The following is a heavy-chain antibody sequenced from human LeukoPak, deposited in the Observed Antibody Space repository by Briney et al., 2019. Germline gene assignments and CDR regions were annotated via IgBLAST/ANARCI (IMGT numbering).Heavy chain of an antibody. D-gene: IGHD6-19*01. CDR3: AKPAISSRGWYYDY. V-gene: IGHV3-23*01. CDR1: GFTFTSYG. J-gene: IGHJ4*02. CDR2: ISGSGGST. Sequence: GGSLRLSCAASGFTFTSYGMSWVRQAPGKGLEWVSAISGSGGSTYYADSVRGRFTISRDNSKNTLYLQMNSLRAEDTAVYYCAKPAISSRGWYYDYWGQGTLVTVSS.